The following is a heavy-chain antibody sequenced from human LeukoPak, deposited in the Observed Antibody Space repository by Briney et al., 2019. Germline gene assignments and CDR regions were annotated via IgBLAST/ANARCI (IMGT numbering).Heavy chain of an antibody. CDR3: ARSDGYDSLFDY. CDR2: IWYDGSNK. D-gene: IGHD5-12*01. J-gene: IGHJ4*02. V-gene: IGHV3-33*01. CDR1: GFTFSSCG. Sequence: GGSLRLSCAASGFTFSSCGMHWVRQAPGKGLEWVAVIWYDGSNKYYADSVKGRFTISRDNSKNTLYLQMNSLRAEDTAVYYCARSDGYDSLFDYWGQGTLVTVSS.